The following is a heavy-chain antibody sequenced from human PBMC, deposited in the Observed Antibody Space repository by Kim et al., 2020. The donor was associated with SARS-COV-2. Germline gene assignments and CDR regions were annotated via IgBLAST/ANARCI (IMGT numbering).Heavy chain of an antibody. CDR2: INPDGSEK. CDR3: ARHINWKYDY. V-gene: IGHV3-7*03. J-gene: IGHJ4*02. CDR1: GFTFSTYW. Sequence: GESLKISCAASGFTFSTYWMTWVRQAPGKGLEWVANINPDGSEKYYVDSVKGRFTISRDNAKNSLYLQINSLRADDTAVYYCARHINWKYDYWGQGTLVT. D-gene: IGHD1-7*01.